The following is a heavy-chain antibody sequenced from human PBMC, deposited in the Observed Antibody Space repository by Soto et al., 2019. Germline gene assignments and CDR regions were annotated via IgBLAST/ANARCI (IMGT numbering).Heavy chain of an antibody. Sequence: PSETLSLTCTVSGGSISSGGYYWSWIRQHPGKGLEWIGYIYYSGSTYYNPSLKSRVTISVDTSKYQFSLKLSSVTAADTAVYYCARGPMYYYGSGSPNPYGMDVWGQGTTVTVSS. CDR1: GGSISSGGYY. CDR3: ARGPMYYYGSGSPNPYGMDV. D-gene: IGHD3-10*01. CDR2: IYYSGST. J-gene: IGHJ6*02. V-gene: IGHV4-31*03.